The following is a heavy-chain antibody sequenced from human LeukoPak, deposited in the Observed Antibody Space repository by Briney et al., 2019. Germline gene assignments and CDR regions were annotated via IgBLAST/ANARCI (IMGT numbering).Heavy chain of an antibody. CDR1: GFTFSSYW. J-gene: IGHJ4*02. Sequence: GGSLRLSCAASGFTFSSYWMSWVRQAPGKGLEWVANIKQDGSEKYYVDSVKGRFTISRDNAKNSLYLQMNSLRAEDTAVYYCARDSDGGSHIVDYWGQRTLVTVSS. D-gene: IGHD2-15*01. CDR3: ARDSDGGSHIVDY. V-gene: IGHV3-7*03. CDR2: IKQDGSEK.